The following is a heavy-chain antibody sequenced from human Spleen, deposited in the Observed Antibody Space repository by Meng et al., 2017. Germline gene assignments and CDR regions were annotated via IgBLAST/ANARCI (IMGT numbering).Heavy chain of an antibody. CDR2: RWYDGSNK. D-gene: IGHD4-17*01. CDR1: GFTFSSYV. V-gene: IGHV3-33*01. J-gene: IGHJ4*02. Sequence: QVLPVVAGGGVGQAVRSLRLTCAASGFTFSSYVMHWVRQAPGKGLEWVAVRWYDGSNKYYADSVKGRFTISRDNSKNTLYLQMNSLRAEDTTVYYCARDTMTTGTTGPDYWGQGTLVTVSS. CDR3: ARDTMTTGTTGPDY.